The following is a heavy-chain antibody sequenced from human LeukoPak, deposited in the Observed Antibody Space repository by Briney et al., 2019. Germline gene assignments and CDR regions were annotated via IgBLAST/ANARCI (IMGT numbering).Heavy chain of an antibody. CDR3: ARADGYSSWFVH. J-gene: IGHJ5*02. CDR1: GLTARSNY. CDR2: MYSGDST. V-gene: IGHV3-53*01. Sequence: AGSLRLSCAAPGLTARSNYMIWLRQAPGKGLKWVSVMYSGDSTYYDDSVKGRFTIYRDNSKNTLDLQMNSLRDEDTGVYYCARADGYSSWFVHWGQGTLVTVSS. D-gene: IGHD5-18*01.